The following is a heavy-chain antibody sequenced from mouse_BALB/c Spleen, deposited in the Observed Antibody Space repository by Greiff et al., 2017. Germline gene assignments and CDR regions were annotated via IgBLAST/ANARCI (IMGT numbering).Heavy chain of an antibody. CDR2: IDPANGNT. V-gene: IGHV14-3*02. Sequence: VQLKQSGAELVKPGASVKLSCTASGFNIKDTYMHWVKQRPEQGLEWIGRIDPANGNTKYDPKFQGKATITADTSSNTAYLQLSSLTSEDTAVYYCARGGNWGPFDYWGQGTTLTVSS. CDR3: ARGGNWGPFDY. CDR1: GFNIKDTY. D-gene: IGHD4-1*01. J-gene: IGHJ2*01.